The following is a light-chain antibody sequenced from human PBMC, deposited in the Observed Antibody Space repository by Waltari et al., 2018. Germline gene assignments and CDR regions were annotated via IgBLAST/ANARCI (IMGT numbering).Light chain of an antibody. J-gene: IGLJ3*02. V-gene: IGLV4-69*01. CDR3: QTGGHGTWV. CDR1: SGHSTNV. CDR2: VNSDGSH. Sequence: QLVLTQSPSASASLGASVKLTCTLSSGHSTNVIAWLQKRPERGPRYLMKVNSDGSHNKGDELPDRFAGYSSGAEHYLTISSLQSEDEADYYCQTGGHGTWVFGGGTKLTVL.